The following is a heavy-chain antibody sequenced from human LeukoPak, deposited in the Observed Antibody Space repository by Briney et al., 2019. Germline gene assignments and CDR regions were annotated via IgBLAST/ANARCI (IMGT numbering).Heavy chain of an antibody. CDR3: ARDATMIVPPLYGMDV. J-gene: IGHJ6*02. CDR2: IYYSGST. V-gene: IGHV4-39*07. Sequence: SETLSLTCTVSGGSISSSSYYWGWIRQPPGKGMEWIGSIYYSGSTYYNPSLKSRVTISVGTSKNQFSLKLSSVTAADTAVYYCARDATMIVPPLYGMDVWGQGTTVTVSS. D-gene: IGHD3-22*01. CDR1: GGSISSSSYY.